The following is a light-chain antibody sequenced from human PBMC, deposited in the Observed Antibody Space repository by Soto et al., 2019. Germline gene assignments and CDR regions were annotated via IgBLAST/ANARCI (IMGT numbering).Light chain of an antibody. CDR1: QSVSSY. CDR3: QQRSNWPPT. CDR2: DAS. J-gene: IGKJ4*01. V-gene: IGKV3-11*01. Sequence: EIVLTQSPATLSLSPGERATLSCRASQSVSSYLAWYQQKPGPAPRLLIYDASNRATGIPARFSGSGSGTDFTLPISSLEPEDFAVYYCQQRSNWPPTFGGGTKVDIK.